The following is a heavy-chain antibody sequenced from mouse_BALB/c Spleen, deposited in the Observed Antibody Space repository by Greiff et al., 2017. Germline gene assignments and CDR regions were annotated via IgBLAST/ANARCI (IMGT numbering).Heavy chain of an antibody. J-gene: IGHJ3*01. CDR1: GYTFTSYY. CDR3: ARAKDYDAFAY. D-gene: IGHD2-4*01. V-gene: IGHV1S56*01. Sequence: VKLMESGPELVKPGASVRISCKASGYTFTSYYIPWVKQRPGQGLEWIGWIYPGNVNTKYNEKFKGKATLTADKSSSTAYMQLISLTSAASAVYFCARAKDYDAFAYWGQGTLVTVSA. CDR2: IYPGNVNT.